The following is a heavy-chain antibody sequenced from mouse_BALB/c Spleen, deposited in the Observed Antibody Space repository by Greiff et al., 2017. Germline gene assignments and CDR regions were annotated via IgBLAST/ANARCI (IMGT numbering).Heavy chain of an antibody. CDR1: GFTFSSYA. Sequence: DVMLVESGGGLVKPGGSLKLSCAASGFTFSSYAMSWVRQTPEKRLEWVASISSGGSTYYPDSVKGRFTISRDNARNILYLQMSSLRSEDTAMYYCAREFAYWGQGTLVTVSA. CDR2: ISSGGST. V-gene: IGHV5-6-5*01. CDR3: AREFAY. J-gene: IGHJ3*01.